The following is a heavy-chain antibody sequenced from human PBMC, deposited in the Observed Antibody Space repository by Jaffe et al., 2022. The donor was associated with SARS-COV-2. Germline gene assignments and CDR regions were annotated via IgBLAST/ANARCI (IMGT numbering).Heavy chain of an antibody. V-gene: IGHV3-30*18. J-gene: IGHJ6*02. CDR3: AKGGDAGYYYGMDV. Sequence: QVQLVESGGGVVQPGRSLRLSCAASGFTFSSYGMHWVRQAPGKGLEWVAVISYDGSNKYYADSVKGRFTISRDNSKNTLYLQMNSLRAEDTAVYYCAKGGDAGYYYGMDVWGQGTTVTVSS. CDR2: ISYDGSNK. CDR1: GFTFSSYG.